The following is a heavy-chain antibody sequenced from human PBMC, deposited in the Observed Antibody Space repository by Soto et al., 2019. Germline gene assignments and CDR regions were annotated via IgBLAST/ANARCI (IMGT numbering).Heavy chain of an antibody. CDR2: ISSSGSTI. CDR3: ASTRMTTVTTGHYYYGMDV. J-gene: IGHJ6*02. V-gene: IGHV3-11*01. CDR1: GFTFSDYY. Sequence: GESLKISCAASGFTFSDYYMSWIRQAPGKGLEWVSYISSSGSTIYYADSVKGRFTISRDNAKNSLYLQMNSLRAEDTAVYYCASTRMTTVTTGHYYYGMDVWGQGTTVTVSS. D-gene: IGHD4-17*01.